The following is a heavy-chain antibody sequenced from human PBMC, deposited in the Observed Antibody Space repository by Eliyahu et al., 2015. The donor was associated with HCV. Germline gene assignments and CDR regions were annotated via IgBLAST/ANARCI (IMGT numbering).Heavy chain of an antibody. CDR2: IXYRGGT. CDR3: ASGGGGIAVTGTGGWFDP. J-gene: IGHJ5*02. D-gene: IGHD6-19*01. Sequence: QVQLQESGPGLVKPSETLSLTCTVXGGSIXTDYXSGSRQPPGXGLEXIWYIXYRGGTNYTPXPKSRVTISIDTSKNQFSLNLTSVTAADTAMYYCASGGGGIAVTGTGGWFDPWGQGTLVTVSS. CDR1: GGSIXTDY. V-gene: IGHV4-59*01.